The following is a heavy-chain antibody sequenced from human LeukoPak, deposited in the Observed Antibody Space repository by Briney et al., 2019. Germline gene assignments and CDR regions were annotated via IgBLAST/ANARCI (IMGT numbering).Heavy chain of an antibody. V-gene: IGHV1-69*13. J-gene: IGHJ4*02. CDR3: ARGYCSGGSCYSAKTTSIDY. CDR2: IIPIFEIT. CDR1: GGTFSSYA. D-gene: IGHD2-15*01. Sequence: SVKVSCKASGGTFSSYAISWVRQAPGQGLEWMGGIIPIFEITNSAQKFQGRVTITADESTSTAYMELSRLRSDDTAVYYCARGYCSGGSCYSAKTTSIDYWGQGTLVTVSS.